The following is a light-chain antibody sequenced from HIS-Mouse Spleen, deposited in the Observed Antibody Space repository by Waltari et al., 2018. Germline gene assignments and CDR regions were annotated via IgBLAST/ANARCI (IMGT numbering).Light chain of an antibody. CDR2: QDS. CDR1: KVGDKY. V-gene: IGLV3-1*01. CDR3: QAWDSSTAV. Sequence: SYELTQPPSVSVSPGQTASITRSGDKVGDKYACWYQQKPGQSPVLVIYQDSKRPSGIPERFSGSNSGNTATLTISGTQAMDEADYYCQAWDSSTAVFGTGTKVTVL. J-gene: IGLJ1*01.